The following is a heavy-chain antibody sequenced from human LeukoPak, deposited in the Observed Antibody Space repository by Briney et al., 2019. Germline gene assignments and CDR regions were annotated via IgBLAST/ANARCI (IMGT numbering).Heavy chain of an antibody. V-gene: IGHV1-2*02. D-gene: IGHD3-10*01. CDR3: ARVTMVRGVIYRRFDP. J-gene: IGHJ5*02. CDR1: GYTFTGYY. Sequence: ASVKVSCKASGYTFTGYYMHWVRQAPGQGLEWMGWINPNSGGTNYAQKFQGRVTMTRDTSISTAYMELSRLRSDDTAVYYCARVTMVRGVIYRRFDPWGQGTQVTVSS. CDR2: INPNSGGT.